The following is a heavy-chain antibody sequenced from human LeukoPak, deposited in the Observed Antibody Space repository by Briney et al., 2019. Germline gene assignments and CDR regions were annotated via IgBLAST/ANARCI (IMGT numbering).Heavy chain of an antibody. J-gene: IGHJ4*02. D-gene: IGHD1-1*01. CDR3: ARDSGPFVPFDY. V-gene: IGHV3-48*03. CDR1: GFTFSSYE. CDR2: ISSSCRTM. Sequence: WGTLRLSCTVSGFTFSSYEMNWVCKTPGQGLERVSYISSSCRTMYYADSVKGRFTISRDNANNSLYLQMNSLRVEDTAVYYCARDSGPFVPFDYWGQGTLVTVSS.